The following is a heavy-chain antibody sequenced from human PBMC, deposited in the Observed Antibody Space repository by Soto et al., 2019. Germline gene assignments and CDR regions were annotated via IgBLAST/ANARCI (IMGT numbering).Heavy chain of an antibody. D-gene: IGHD3-22*01. Sequence: ASVKVSCKASGYTFTSYGVSWVRQAPGQGLEWMGWISAFNGQTNYIQKVQGRVTLTTEASTSTAYMELRSLRSDDTAVYYCARDYYDNSGSNYYGLDLWGKGTTGTV. CDR3: ARDYYDNSGSNYYGLDL. J-gene: IGHJ6*04. CDR1: GYTFTSYG. CDR2: ISAFNGQT. V-gene: IGHV1-18*01.